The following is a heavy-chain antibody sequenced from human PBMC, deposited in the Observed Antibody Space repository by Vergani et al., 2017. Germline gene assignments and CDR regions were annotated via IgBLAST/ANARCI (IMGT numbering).Heavy chain of an antibody. CDR2: IKSKTDGGTT. V-gene: IGHV3-15*07. Sequence: EVQLVESGGGLVKPGGSLRLSCAASGFTFSNAWMNWVRQAPGKGLEWVGRIKSKTDGGTTDYAAPVKGRFTISKNDSKNTLYLQMNSLKTEDTAVYYWTTVFYGSGSYYNDTTWYWGQGTLVTVSS. CDR3: TTVFYGSGSYYNDTTWY. D-gene: IGHD3-10*01. J-gene: IGHJ4*02. CDR1: GFTFSNAW.